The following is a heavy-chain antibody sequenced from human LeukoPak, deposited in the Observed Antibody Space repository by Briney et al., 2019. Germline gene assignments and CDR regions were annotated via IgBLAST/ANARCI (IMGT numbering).Heavy chain of an antibody. CDR2: IYTSGST. CDR1: GGSISSGSYY. Sequence: SQTLSLTCTVSGGSISSGSYYWSWIRQPAGKGLEWIGRIYTSGSTNYNPSLKSRVTISVDTSKNQFSLKLSSVTAADTAVYYCARADDFWSGVDYWGQGTLVTVSS. V-gene: IGHV4-61*02. D-gene: IGHD3-3*01. J-gene: IGHJ4*02. CDR3: ARADDFWSGVDY.